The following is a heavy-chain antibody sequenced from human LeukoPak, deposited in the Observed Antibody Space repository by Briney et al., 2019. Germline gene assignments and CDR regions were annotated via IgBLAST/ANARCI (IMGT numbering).Heavy chain of an antibody. CDR3: ARKGTTSYYYYMDV. V-gene: IGHV1-18*01. CDR2: ISAYNGNT. J-gene: IGHJ6*03. D-gene: IGHD2/OR15-2a*01. Sequence: ASVKVSCKASGYIFTSYGISWVRQAPGQGLEWMGWISAYNGNTNYAQKLQGRVTMTTDTSTSTAYMELRSLRSDDTAVYYCARKGTTSYYYYMDVWGKGTTVTVSS. CDR1: GYIFTSYG.